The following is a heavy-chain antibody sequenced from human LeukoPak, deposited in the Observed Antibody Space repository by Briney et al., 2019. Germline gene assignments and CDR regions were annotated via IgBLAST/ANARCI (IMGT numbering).Heavy chain of an antibody. CDR3: ERVRIAAAGSHFED. J-gene: IGHJ4*02. V-gene: IGHV1-2*02. CDR1: GYIFIDYY. D-gene: IGHD6-13*01. Sequence: GASVKVSCKASGYIFIDYYIHWVGQAPGQGLEWMGWINTNRGVTNYAKKFQGRVTMTRDTSISTAFMELSRLRSDDTAVYYCERVRIAAAGSHFEDWGQGTLVTVSS. CDR2: INTNRGVT.